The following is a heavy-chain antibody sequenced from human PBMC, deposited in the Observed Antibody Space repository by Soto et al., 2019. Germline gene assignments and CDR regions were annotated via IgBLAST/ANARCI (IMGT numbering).Heavy chain of an antibody. D-gene: IGHD3-9*01. V-gene: IGHV1-69*06. J-gene: IGHJ5*02. CDR2: IIPIFGTA. CDR3: ASFRDYDILTGYLKFDP. CDR1: GGTFSSYA. Sequence: GPSVKVSCKASGGTFSSYAISWVRQAPGQGLEWMGGIIPIFGTANYAQKFQGRVTITADKSTSTAYMELSSLRSEDTAVYYCASFRDYDILTGYLKFDPWGQGTLVTVSS.